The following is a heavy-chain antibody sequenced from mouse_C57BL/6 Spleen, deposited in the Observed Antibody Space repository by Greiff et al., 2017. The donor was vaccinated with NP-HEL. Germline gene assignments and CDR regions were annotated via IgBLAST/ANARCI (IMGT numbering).Heavy chain of an antibody. V-gene: IGHV5-6*01. Sequence: EVKVVESGGDLVKPGGSLKLSCAASGFTFSSYGMSWVRQTPDKRLEWVATISSGGSYTYYPDSVKGRFTISRDNAKNTLYLQMSSLKSEDTAMYDWARHGAEYSNYEFDYWGEGTTLTVSS. CDR1: GFTFSSYG. J-gene: IGHJ2*01. D-gene: IGHD2-5*01. CDR3: ARHGAEYSNYEFDY. CDR2: ISSGGSYT.